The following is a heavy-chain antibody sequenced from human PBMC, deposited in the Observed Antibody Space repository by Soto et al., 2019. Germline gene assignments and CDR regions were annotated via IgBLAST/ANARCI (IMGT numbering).Heavy chain of an antibody. J-gene: IGHJ6*02. Sequence: GASVKVSCKASGYTFTSYDINWVRQATGQGLEWMGWMNPNSGNTGYAQKFQGRVTMTRNTSISTAYMELSSLRSEDTAVYYCARSLGAEGFLEWLSHYNYYYYYGMDVWGQGTTVTVSS. CDR2: MNPNSGNT. CDR1: GYTFTSYD. D-gene: IGHD3-3*01. CDR3: ARSLGAEGFLEWLSHYNYYYYYGMDV. V-gene: IGHV1-8*01.